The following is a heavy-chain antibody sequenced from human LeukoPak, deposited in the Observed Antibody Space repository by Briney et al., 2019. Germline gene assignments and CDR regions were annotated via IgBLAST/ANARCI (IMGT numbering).Heavy chain of an antibody. CDR2: ISNSGST. CDR1: GGSISSHY. D-gene: IGHD2-15*01. J-gene: IGHJ6*03. CDR3: GRDALVGYFSYYYMDV. Sequence: KPSETLSLTCTVSGGSISSHYWTWIRLSPVKGLEWIGDISNSGSTSYNPSLKSRVTISIDTSKNQFSLKLSSVTAADTAVYYCGRDALVGYFSYYYMDVWGKGTTVTVSS. V-gene: IGHV4-59*11.